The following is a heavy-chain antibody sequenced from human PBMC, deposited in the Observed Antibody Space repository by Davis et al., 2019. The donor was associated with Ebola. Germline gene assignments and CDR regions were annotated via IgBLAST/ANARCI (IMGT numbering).Heavy chain of an antibody. CDR3: ARRVGARSGFDY. J-gene: IGHJ4*02. V-gene: IGHV1-18*01. D-gene: IGHD1-26*01. CDR2: ISAYNGNT. CDR1: GYSFTDDG. Sequence: AASVKVSCKASGYSFTDDGISWVRQAPGQGLEWMGWISAYNGNTNYAQKLQGRVTMTTDTSTSTAYMELRSLRSEDTAVYYCARRVGARSGFDYWGQGSLVTVS.